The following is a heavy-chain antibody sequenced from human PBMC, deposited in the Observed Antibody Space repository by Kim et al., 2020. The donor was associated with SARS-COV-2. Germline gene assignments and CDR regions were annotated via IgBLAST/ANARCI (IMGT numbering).Heavy chain of an antibody. Sequence: GGSLRLSCAASGFTFSSYSMNWVRQAPGKGLEWVSYISSSSSTIYYADSVKGRFTISRDNAKNSLYLQMNSLRDEDTAVYYCARDDLGYCSSTSCYLGRGGYYYYGMDVWGQGTTVTVSS. CDR3: ARDDLGYCSSTSCYLGRGGYYYYGMDV. CDR1: GFTFSSYS. CDR2: ISSSSSTI. V-gene: IGHV3-48*02. J-gene: IGHJ6*02. D-gene: IGHD2-2*01.